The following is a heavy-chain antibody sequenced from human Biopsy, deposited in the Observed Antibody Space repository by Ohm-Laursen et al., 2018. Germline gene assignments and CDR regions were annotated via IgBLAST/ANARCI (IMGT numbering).Heavy chain of an antibody. CDR3: TRGGYYYDSLAYYYWFDP. D-gene: IGHD3-22*01. V-gene: IGHV1-2*02. J-gene: IGHJ5*02. CDR1: GYTFTSYH. Sequence: SVKVSCKVSGYTFTSYHVHWVRQAPGQGLEWMGWINAKTGDTNYAQKFQGRVTMTRDTSISTAYVDLSSLRSDNTAVYYCTRGGYYYDSLAYYYWFDPWGQGTLVTVSS. CDR2: INAKTGDT.